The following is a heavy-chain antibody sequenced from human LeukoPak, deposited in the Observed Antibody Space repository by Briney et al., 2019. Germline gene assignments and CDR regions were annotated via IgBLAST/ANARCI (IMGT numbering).Heavy chain of an antibody. Sequence: PSETLSLTCTVSGGSISNYYWSWIRQPPGKGLKWIGYIYYSGSTNYNPSLRSRVTISVDTSKNQFSLKLSSVTAADTAVYYCARSHGSGSYYNLNDYWGQGTLVTVSS. CDR3: ARSHGSGSYYNLNDY. J-gene: IGHJ4*02. CDR2: IYYSGST. V-gene: IGHV4-59*01. CDR1: GGSISNYY. D-gene: IGHD3-10*01.